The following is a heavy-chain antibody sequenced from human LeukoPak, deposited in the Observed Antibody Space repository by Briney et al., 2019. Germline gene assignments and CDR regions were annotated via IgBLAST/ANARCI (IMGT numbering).Heavy chain of an antibody. CDR2: VSFDGSDK. V-gene: IGHV3-30*18. CDR1: GFTFSDYG. CDR3: AKSGCGSTNCYVNC. D-gene: IGHD2-2*01. Sequence: GGSLRLSCAVSGFTFSDYGMHWVRQAPGKGLEWVAVVSFDGSDKDYADSEKGRFTISRGSSRNTLYLQMNSLRAEDTAVYYCAKSGCGSTNCYVNCWGQGTLVTVSS. J-gene: IGHJ4*02.